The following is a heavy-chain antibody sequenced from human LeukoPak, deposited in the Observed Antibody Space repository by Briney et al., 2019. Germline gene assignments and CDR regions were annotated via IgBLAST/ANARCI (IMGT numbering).Heavy chain of an antibody. Sequence: GESLKISCKGSGYGFTSYWVSWVRQMPGKGLEWMGRIDPSDSYTNYSPSFQGHVTISADKSISTAYLQWSSLKASDTAMYYCARVVAATPTDHWGQGTLVTVSS. J-gene: IGHJ4*02. CDR1: GYGFTSYW. V-gene: IGHV5-10-1*01. D-gene: IGHD2-15*01. CDR3: ARVVAATPTDH. CDR2: IDPSDSYT.